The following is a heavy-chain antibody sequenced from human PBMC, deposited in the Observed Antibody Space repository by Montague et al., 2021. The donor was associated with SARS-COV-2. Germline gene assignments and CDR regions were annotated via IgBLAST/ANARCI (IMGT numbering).Heavy chain of an antibody. J-gene: IGHJ4*02. CDR2: VYSSGTT. Sequence: SETLSLTCTVSSDSINSSYWGLIRQPPGNRLEWLGYVYSSGTTNYNPSLNSRIAISVDTSKNQFSLRLDSVTAADTAIYYCATLTQSNGDFWGQGALVTVSA. V-gene: IGHV4-4*08. CDR1: SDSINSSY. CDR3: ATLTQSNGDF. D-gene: IGHD4/OR15-4a*01.